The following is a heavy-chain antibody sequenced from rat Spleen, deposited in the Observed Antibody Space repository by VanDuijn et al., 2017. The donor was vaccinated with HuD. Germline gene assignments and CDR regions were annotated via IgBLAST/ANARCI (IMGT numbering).Heavy chain of an antibody. CDR2: ISSSSGT. CDR3: ARRAAMDA. CDR1: GFTFSDYG. V-gene: IGHV5-34*01. J-gene: IGHJ4*01. D-gene: IGHD3-1*01. Sequence: EVQLVESGGGLVQPGRSLKLSCVASGFTFSDYGMNWIRQAPGKGLEWVAYISSSSGTIYYADTVKGRFTISRDNAKNTLYLQLSSLRSEDTALYYCARRAAMDAWGQGASVTVSS.